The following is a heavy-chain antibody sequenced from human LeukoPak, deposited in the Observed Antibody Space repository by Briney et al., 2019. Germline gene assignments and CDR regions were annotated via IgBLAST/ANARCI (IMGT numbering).Heavy chain of an antibody. CDR1: GDSISTTSYY. D-gene: IGHD1-26*01. Sequence: SETLSLTCTVSGDSISTTSYYWDWIGQPPGKGLEWIGSINHSGSTNYNPSLKSRVTISVDTSKNQFSLKLSSVTAADTAVYYCARGRRRGMYFDYWGQGTLVTVSS. CDR2: INHSGST. V-gene: IGHV4-39*07. J-gene: IGHJ4*02. CDR3: ARGRRRGMYFDY.